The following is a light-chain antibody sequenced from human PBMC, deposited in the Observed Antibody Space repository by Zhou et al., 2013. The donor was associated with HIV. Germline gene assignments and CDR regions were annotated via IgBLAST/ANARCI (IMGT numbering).Light chain of an antibody. J-gene: IGKJ5*01. CDR1: QSVTSGY. CDR3: QQYGNLPTT. V-gene: IGKV3-20*01. CDR2: AAT. Sequence: VLTQSPGTLSLSPGERATLSCRASQSVTSGYLAWYQQKPGQPPRLLIYAATTRATGIPDRFSGRGSGTDFTLTISRLESEDFAVYYCQQYGNLPTTFGQGTRLEIK.